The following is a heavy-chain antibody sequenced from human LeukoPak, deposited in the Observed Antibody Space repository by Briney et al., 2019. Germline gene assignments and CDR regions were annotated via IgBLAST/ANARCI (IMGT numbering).Heavy chain of an antibody. CDR2: ISYDGSIQ. J-gene: IGHJ4*02. V-gene: IGHV3-30*03. D-gene: IGHD6-19*01. CDR3: ATASGIAVADY. CDR1: GFTFSNYG. Sequence: PGRSLRLSCAASGFTFSNYGMHWVRQAPGKGLEWVAVISYDGSIQYCADSVKGRFTIPRDNSKNTLYLQMNSLRAEDTAVYYCATASGIAVADYWGQGTLVTVSS.